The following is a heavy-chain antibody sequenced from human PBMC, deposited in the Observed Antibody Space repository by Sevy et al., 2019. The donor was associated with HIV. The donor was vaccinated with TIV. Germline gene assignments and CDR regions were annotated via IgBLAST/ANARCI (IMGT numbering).Heavy chain of an antibody. CDR2: ISSDSSRI. J-gene: IGHJ6*02. V-gene: IGHV3-48*01. Sequence: QLGGSLRLSCAASGFTFSNYDMNWVRQAPGKGVEWVSYISSDSSRIYYADSVKGRLTISRDNAKNSLYVKMNRLRAEDTAVYYCAREGGYTDQGMDVWGQGTTVTVSS. D-gene: IGHD5-12*01. CDR1: GFTFSNYD. CDR3: AREGGYTDQGMDV.